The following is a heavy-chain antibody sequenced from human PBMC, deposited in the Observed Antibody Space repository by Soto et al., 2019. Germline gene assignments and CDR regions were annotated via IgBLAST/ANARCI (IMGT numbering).Heavy chain of an antibody. J-gene: IGHJ6*02. CDR1: GDSISSYY. D-gene: IGHD2-8*01. CDR3: AREFFSKGVFDYYYGMDV. Sequence: PSETLSLTCTVSGDSISSYYWNWIRQPPGKGLEWIGYIYYSGSTNYNPSLKSRVTISVDTSKNQFSLKLSSVTAADTAVYYCAREFFSKGVFDYYYGMDVWGQGTTVTVSS. V-gene: IGHV4-59*01. CDR2: IYYSGST.